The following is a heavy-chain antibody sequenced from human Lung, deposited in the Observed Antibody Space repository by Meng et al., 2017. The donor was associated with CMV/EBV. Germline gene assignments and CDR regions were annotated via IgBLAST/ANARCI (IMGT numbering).Heavy chain of an antibody. CDR2: ISGTSDYT. CDR1: GLSFNRHS. CDR3: ASWNDIDDYMYSFDY. J-gene: IGHJ4*02. V-gene: IGHV3-21*06. Sequence: GGSXRLXCAGSGLSFNRHSLNWVRQTPGKGLEWVSRISGTSDYTWYADSVKGRFTISRDNARSSLYLQMNSPRPEDTAVYYCASWNDIDDYMYSFDYWGQGXLVTVSS. D-gene: IGHD1-1*01.